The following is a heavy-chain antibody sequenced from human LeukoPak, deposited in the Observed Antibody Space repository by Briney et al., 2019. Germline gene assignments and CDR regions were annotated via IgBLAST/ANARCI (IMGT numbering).Heavy chain of an antibody. J-gene: IGHJ1*01. CDR3: ARVKSGYYMSEYFQY. Sequence: SETLSLTCTVSGYSISSGYYWGWIRQPPGKGLEWIGSIYHSGSTYHNPSLKSRVSISVDTSKNQFSPKLSSVTAADTAVYYCARVKSGYYMSEYFQYWGQGTLVTVSS. D-gene: IGHD3-3*01. CDR1: GYSISSGYY. V-gene: IGHV4-38-2*02. CDR2: IYHSGST.